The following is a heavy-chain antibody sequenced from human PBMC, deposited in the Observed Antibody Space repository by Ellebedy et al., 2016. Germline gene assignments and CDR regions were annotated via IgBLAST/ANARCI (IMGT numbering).Heavy chain of an antibody. Sequence: ASVKVSCXASGYTFTSYDINWVRQATGQGLEWMGWMNPNSGNTGYAQKFQGRVTMTEDTSTDTAYMELSSLKSEDTAVYYCATGRPYYYYMDVWGKGTTVTVSS. CDR2: MNPNSGNT. J-gene: IGHJ6*03. CDR1: GYTFTSYD. CDR3: ATGRPYYYYMDV. V-gene: IGHV1-8*01.